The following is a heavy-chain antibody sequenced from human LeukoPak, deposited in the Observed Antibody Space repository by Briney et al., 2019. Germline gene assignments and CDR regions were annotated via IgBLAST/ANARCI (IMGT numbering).Heavy chain of an antibody. CDR1: GFIFSSYA. D-gene: IGHD3-3*01. CDR2: ISGSGGST. V-gene: IGHV3-23*01. Sequence: GGSLRLSCAASGFIFSSYAMSWVRQAPGKGLEWVSAISGSGGSTYYADSVKGRFTISRDNSKNTLYLQMNSLGAEDTAVYYCAKDGVRFLEWSNIDYWGQGTLVTVSS. J-gene: IGHJ4*02. CDR3: AKDGVRFLEWSNIDY.